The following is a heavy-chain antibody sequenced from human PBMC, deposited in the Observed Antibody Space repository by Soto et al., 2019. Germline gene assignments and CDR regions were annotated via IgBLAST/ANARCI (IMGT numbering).Heavy chain of an antibody. CDR2: ISSSSSYI. CDR3: ARDSDTAMALFDY. CDR1: GFTFSSYS. D-gene: IGHD5-18*01. Sequence: SGGSLRLSCAASGFTFSSYSMNWVRQAPGKGLEWVSSISSSSSYIYYADSVKGRFTISRDNAKNSLYLQMNSLRAEDTAVYYCARDSDTAMALFDYWGQGTLVTVSS. V-gene: IGHV3-21*01. J-gene: IGHJ4*02.